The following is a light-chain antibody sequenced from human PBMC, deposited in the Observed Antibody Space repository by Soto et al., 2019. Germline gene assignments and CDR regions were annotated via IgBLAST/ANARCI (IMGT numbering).Light chain of an antibody. J-gene: IGKJ5*01. V-gene: IGKV3-11*01. CDR3: QQLGNWPPSIT. Sequence: EIVLIQSPATLSLSPGERATLSCRASQSVSSYLAWYQQKPGQAPRLLIYDASSRATGIPVRFSGSGSGTDFTLTISSLEPEDFAVYYCQQLGNWPPSITFGQGTRLEIK. CDR2: DAS. CDR1: QSVSSY.